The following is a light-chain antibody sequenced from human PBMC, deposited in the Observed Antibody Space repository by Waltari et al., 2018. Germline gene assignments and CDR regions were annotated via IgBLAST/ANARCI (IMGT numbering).Light chain of an antibody. Sequence: QPVVTQEPSLTVSSGGAVTLTGASSAGAVTSGNYPNWIQQKPGQVPRSLIHSTTNRHSWTPARFSGSLLGGKAALTLSGVQPEDEAEYYCLLYDGSDQVFGGGTKLTVL. CDR3: LLYDGSDQV. CDR2: STT. CDR1: AGAVTSGNY. J-gene: IGLJ3*02. V-gene: IGLV7-43*01.